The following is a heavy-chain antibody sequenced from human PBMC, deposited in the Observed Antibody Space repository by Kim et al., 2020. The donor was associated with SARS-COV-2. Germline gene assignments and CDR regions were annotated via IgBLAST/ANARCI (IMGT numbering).Heavy chain of an antibody. J-gene: IGHJ5*02. CDR3: ARDGSSTSWGNWFDP. D-gene: IGHD2-2*01. Sequence: GGSLRLSCAAYGFTFSSYSMNWVRQAPGKGLEWVSSISSSSSYIYYADSVKGRFTISRDNAKNSLYLQMNSLRAEDTAVYYCARDGSSTSWGNWFDPWGQGTLVTVSS. CDR2: ISSSSSYI. V-gene: IGHV3-21*01. CDR1: GFTFSSYS.